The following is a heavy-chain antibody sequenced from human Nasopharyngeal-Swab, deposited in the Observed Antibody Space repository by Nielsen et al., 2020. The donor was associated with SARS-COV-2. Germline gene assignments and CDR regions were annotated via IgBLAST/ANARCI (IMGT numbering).Heavy chain of an antibody. D-gene: IGHD6-19*01. Sequence: GESLKLSCAASGFTFIGSAMHWVLQASGKGLEWVGRIRSKANSYATAYAASVKGRFTISRDDSKNTAYLQMNSLKTEDTAVYYCTRLGGYSSALWDYWGQGTLVTVSS. CDR3: TRLGGYSSALWDY. CDR1: GFTFIGSA. CDR2: IRSKANSYAT. J-gene: IGHJ4*02. V-gene: IGHV3-73*01.